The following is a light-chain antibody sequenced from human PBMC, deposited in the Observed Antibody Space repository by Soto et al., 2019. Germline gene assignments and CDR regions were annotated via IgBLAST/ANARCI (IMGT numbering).Light chain of an antibody. J-gene: IGKJ1*01. CDR3: QQYSHWPPWT. CDR1: QSVSSN. V-gene: IGKV3D-15*01. Sequence: EIVMTQSPATLSVSPGERATLSCRASQSVSSNLAWYQQKPGQPPRLLIYCASTRATGIPARFSGSGSGTEVSITTSSVQYADFAVYYCQQYSHWPPWTFGQGTKVEIK. CDR2: CAS.